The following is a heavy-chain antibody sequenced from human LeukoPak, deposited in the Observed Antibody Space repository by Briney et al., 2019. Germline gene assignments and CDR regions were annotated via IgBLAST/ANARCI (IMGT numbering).Heavy chain of an antibody. CDR1: GGSFSPYF. CDR2: INHGGST. D-gene: IGHD2-21*02. J-gene: IGHJ4*02. CDR3: ARGGFYCGGDCYVDY. Sequence: SETLSLTCAVYGGSFSPYFWSWIRQPPGKGLEWIGEINHGGSTNYNPSLKSRVTISVDTSKNQFSLKLSSVTAADTAVYYCARGGFYCGGDCYVDYWGQGTLVTVSS. V-gene: IGHV4-34*01.